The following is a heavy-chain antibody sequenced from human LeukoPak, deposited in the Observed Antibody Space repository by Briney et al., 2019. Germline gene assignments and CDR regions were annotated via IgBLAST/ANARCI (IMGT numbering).Heavy chain of an antibody. Sequence: ASVKVSCKASGYTFTSYYMHWVRQAPGQGLEWMGIINPSGGSTNYAQKFQGRVTMTRDTSTSTVYMELSSLRSEDTAVYYCASPIYCTNGVCSPGGYYYMDVWGKGTAVTVSS. J-gene: IGHJ6*03. D-gene: IGHD2-8*01. CDR3: ASPIYCTNGVCSPGGYYYMDV. V-gene: IGHV1-46*03. CDR2: INPSGGST. CDR1: GYTFTSYY.